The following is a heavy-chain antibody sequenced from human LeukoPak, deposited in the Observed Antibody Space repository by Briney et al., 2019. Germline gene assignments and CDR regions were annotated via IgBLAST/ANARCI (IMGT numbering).Heavy chain of an antibody. Sequence: GGSLRLSCAASGFTFSNYDLHWVRQATGKGLEWVSSIGTVGDAYYSGSVKGRFTISRENAKNSWYLQMSSLRAGDTAVYYCARDITISRDGQYYGLDVWGQGTTVTVSS. CDR1: GFTFSNYD. D-gene: IGHD3-3*01. CDR2: IGTVGDA. V-gene: IGHV3-13*01. J-gene: IGHJ6*02. CDR3: ARDITISRDGQYYGLDV.